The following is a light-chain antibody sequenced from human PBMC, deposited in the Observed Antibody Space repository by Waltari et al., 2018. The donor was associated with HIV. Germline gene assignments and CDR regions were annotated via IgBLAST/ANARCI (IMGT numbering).Light chain of an antibody. Sequence: QSVLTPPPSVSAAPGQKVPTPSSGSSSNIGNNFVSWYQQLPGPAPKLLIYDSDKRPSGIPDRFSGSKSGTSATLGITGLQTGDEADYYCGTWDSSLSAGVFGAGTKLTVL. CDR1: SSNIGNNF. CDR2: DSD. J-gene: IGLJ3*02. V-gene: IGLV1-51*01. CDR3: GTWDSSLSAGV.